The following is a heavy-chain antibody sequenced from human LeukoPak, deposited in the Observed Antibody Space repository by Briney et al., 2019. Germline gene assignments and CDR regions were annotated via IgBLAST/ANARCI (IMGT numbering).Heavy chain of an antibody. CDR3: ARKTSLRRPGWYFDL. V-gene: IGHV4-61*02. D-gene: IGHD4-17*01. Sequence: SQTLSLTCTVSGGSISSGGYYWSWIRQPAGKGLEWIGRIYTSGSTNYNPSLKSRVTMSVDTSKNQFSLKLSSVTAADTAVYYCARKTSLRRPGWYFDLWGRGTLVTVSS. CDR1: GGSISSGGYY. J-gene: IGHJ2*01. CDR2: IYTSGST.